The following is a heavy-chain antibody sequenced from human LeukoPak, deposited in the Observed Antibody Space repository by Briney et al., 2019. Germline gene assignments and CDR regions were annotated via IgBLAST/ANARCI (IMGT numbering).Heavy chain of an antibody. V-gene: IGHV3-23*01. CDR2: ISGSGRST. J-gene: IGHJ4*02. D-gene: IGHD1-14*01. CDR3: AKEFPTASGEDYYFDY. Sequence: GGSLRLSCAASGFTFSSYAMRWVRQAQGKGREWVSAISGSGRSTYYAYSVKGRFTISRDNSKNTLYLQMNSLRAEDTAVYYCAKEFPTASGEDYYFDYWGQGTLVTVSS. CDR1: GFTFSSYA.